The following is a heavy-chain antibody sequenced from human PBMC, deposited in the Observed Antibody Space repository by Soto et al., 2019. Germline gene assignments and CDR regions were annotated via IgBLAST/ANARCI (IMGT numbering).Heavy chain of an antibody. D-gene: IGHD5-12*01. V-gene: IGHV4-59*01. CDR3: TRGEGYHLY. J-gene: IGHJ4*02. CDR2: VFHTGST. CDR1: GASITTYY. Sequence: QVQLRESGPGPVRPSETLSLTCSVSGASITTYYWSWIRQPPGKGLEWIGYVFHTGSTNYNPSLSSRVTMSVDTSKNQFSLRLTSVTAADTAVYYCTRGEGYHLYWGQGTLVTVSS.